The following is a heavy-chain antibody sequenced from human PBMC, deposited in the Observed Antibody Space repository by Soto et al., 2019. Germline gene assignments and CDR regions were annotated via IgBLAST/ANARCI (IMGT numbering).Heavy chain of an antibody. V-gene: IGHV3-43*01. D-gene: IGHD2-8*01. CDR3: VRPTYGLTPNFDY. J-gene: IGHJ4*02. CDR2: ISWDGGST. CDR1: GFTFDDYT. Sequence: TGGSLRLSCAASGFTFDDYTMHWVRQAPGKGLEWVSLISWDGGSTYYADSVKGRFTISRDNSKNSLYLQMNSLRTEDTSLYYCVRPTYGLTPNFDYWGQGTLVTVSS.